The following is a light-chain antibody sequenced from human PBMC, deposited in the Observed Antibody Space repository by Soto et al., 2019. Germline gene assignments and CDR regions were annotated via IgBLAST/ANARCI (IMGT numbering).Light chain of an antibody. V-gene: IGLV2-14*01. J-gene: IGLJ2*01. CDR1: SSDVGGYNY. CDR2: EVS. Sequence: QYALTQPASVSGSPGQSITISCTGTSSDVGGYNYVSWYQQHPGKAPKLMIYEVSNRPSGVSNRFSGSKSGNTASLTISGLQAEDEADYYCSSYTSSGTRVVFGGGTKLTVL. CDR3: SSYTSSGTRVV.